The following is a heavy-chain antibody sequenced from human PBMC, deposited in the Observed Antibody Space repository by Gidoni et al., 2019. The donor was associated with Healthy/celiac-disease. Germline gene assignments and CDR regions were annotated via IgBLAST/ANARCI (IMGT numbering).Heavy chain of an antibody. CDR3: ARATGVRLSYYYDSSGYFAY. V-gene: IGHV4-34*01. CDR1: GGSFSGYY. D-gene: IGHD3-22*01. Sequence: QVQLQQWGAGLLKPSETLSLTCAVYGGSFSGYYWSWIRQPPGKGLEWIGEINHSGSTNYNPSLKSRVTISVDTSKNQFSLKLSSVTAADTAVYYCARATGVRLSYYYDSSGYFAYWGQGTLVTVSS. J-gene: IGHJ4*02. CDR2: INHSGST.